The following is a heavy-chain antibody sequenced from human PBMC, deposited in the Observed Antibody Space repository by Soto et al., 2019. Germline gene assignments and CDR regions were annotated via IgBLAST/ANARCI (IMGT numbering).Heavy chain of an antibody. J-gene: IGHJ4*02. CDR1: GYTFTDYD. D-gene: IGHD5-12*01. V-gene: IGHV1-8*01. Sequence: GASVKVSCKASGYTFTDYDINWIRQAPGQGLEWMGWMNPNTGNTRYADHFQGRLIMTRDTSTSTAFMELSSLRSEDTALYYCARDKLATLTDFWGQGSLVTVSS. CDR2: MNPNTGNT. CDR3: ARDKLATLTDF.